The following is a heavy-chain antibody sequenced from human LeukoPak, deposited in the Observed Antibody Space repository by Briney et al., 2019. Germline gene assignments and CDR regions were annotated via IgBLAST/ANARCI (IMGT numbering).Heavy chain of an antibody. CDR2: IKQDGSEK. Sequence: GGSLRLSCAASGFTFSNYWMIWVRQAPGKGLEWVGNIKQDGSEKRYADSVRGRFSISRDNAQTSLYLQMNSLRAEDTAVYYCARASDPWLQLTWGQGTLVTAST. V-gene: IGHV3-7*05. D-gene: IGHD5-24*01. CDR3: ARASDPWLQLT. J-gene: IGHJ5*02. CDR1: GFTFSNYW.